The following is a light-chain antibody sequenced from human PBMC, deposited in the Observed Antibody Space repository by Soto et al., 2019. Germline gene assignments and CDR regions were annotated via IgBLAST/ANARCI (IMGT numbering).Light chain of an antibody. Sequence: DIQMTQSPSSLSASVGDRVTITCRASQSISSYLNWYQQKPGKAPKLLIYAASSLQSGVPSRFSGSGSGKDFTLTISSLQPEDFATYYCQQSSSTPGAFGQGTKVEIK. V-gene: IGKV1-39*01. J-gene: IGKJ1*01. CDR1: QSISSY. CDR2: AAS. CDR3: QQSSSTPGA.